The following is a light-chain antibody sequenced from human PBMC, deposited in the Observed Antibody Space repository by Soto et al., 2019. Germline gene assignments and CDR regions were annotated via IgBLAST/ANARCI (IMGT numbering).Light chain of an antibody. J-gene: IGLJ1*01. CDR3: SSFTTSSTYV. CDR2: EVS. Sequence: QSALTQPACVSGSPGQAITISCTATSSDVGAYNFVSWYQQHPGTAPKLMIYEVSNRPSGVSSRFSGSKSGNTASLTISGLQADDEGDYYCSSFTTSSTYVFGTGTKVTVL. V-gene: IGLV2-14*01. CDR1: SSDVGAYNF.